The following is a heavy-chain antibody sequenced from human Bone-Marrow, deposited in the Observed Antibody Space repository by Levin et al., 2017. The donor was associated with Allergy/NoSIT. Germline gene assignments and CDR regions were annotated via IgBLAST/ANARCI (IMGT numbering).Heavy chain of an antibody. J-gene: IGHJ3*02. D-gene: IGHD2-21*01. Sequence: NPSETLSLTCTVSGGSISSGGYFWNWIRQHPGKGLDWIGSIYYSGSTYYNPSLKSRVTISIDTSNNQFSLKMTSVTAADTAVFYCARDEGVMMAAAFDIWGQGTMVTVSS. CDR1: GGSISSGGYF. CDR2: IYYSGST. V-gene: IGHV4-31*03. CDR3: ARDEGVMMAAAFDI.